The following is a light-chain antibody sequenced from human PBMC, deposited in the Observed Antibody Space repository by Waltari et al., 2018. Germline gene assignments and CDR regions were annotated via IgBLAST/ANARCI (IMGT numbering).Light chain of an antibody. V-gene: IGKV1-5*03. CDR1: ERISRW. CDR2: KAP. Sequence: DIQMTQSPSTLSASVSDRVTITCRASERISRWLAWYQQKPGLAPKPLNSKAPSLEDGVXXXXXGXGFETEFSLSXXXLQPEDFTTYYCQQYNTYPWTFGQGTKVEIK. J-gene: IGKJ1*01. CDR3: QQYNTYPWT.